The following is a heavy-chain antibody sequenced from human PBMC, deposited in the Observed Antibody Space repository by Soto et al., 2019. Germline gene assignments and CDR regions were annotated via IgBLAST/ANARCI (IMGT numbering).Heavy chain of an antibody. Sequence: QVQLQQWGAGLLKPSETLSLTCAVYGGSFSGYDWTWIRQPPGTGLEWIGEINHSGSTNYNPSLKSRVTISVDTSKNQFSLKLPSVTAEDTAVYYCARDKITGLFDYLGQGTLVTVSS. CDR1: GGSFSGYD. D-gene: IGHD2-8*02. CDR2: INHSGST. CDR3: ARDKITGLFDY. J-gene: IGHJ4*02. V-gene: IGHV4-34*01.